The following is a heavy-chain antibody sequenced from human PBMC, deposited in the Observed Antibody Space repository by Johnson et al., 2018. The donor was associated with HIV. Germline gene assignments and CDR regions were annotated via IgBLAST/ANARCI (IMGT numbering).Heavy chain of an antibody. CDR2: INWNGGST. CDR1: GFTFDDYG. CDR3: ARDDDYYDSSGPGAFDI. Sequence: VQLVESGGGVVRPGGSLRLSCAASGFTFDDYGMSWVRQAPGKGLEWVSGINWNGGSTGYADSVKGRFTISRDNAKNSLYLQMNSLRVEDTAVYYCARDDDYYDSSGPGAFDIWGQGTMVTVSS. J-gene: IGHJ3*02. D-gene: IGHD3-22*01. V-gene: IGHV3-20*04.